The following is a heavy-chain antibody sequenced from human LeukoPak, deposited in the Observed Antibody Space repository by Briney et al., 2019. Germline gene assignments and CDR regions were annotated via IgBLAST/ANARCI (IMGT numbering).Heavy chain of an antibody. D-gene: IGHD6-13*01. CDR3: AREPAGYSSSWYTNFDY. V-gene: IGHV4-4*07. Sequence: SETLSVNCTVSGGSISSYYWSWIRQPAGKGLERIGRIDTSGSTNYNPSLKSRVTMSVDTSKNQFSLKLRSVTAADTAVYYCAREPAGYSSSWYTNFDYWGQGTLVTVSS. CDR2: IDTSGST. CDR1: GGSISSYY. J-gene: IGHJ4*02.